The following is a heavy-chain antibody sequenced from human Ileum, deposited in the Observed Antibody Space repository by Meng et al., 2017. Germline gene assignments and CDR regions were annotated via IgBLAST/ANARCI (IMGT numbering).Heavy chain of an antibody. Sequence: QGHLGESGGGLVRPGTSLGLSCAASGFTFRSYGMHWVRQAPGKGLEWVAVIWFDGSKTYYADSVKGRFTVSRDNSKNTLYLQMNSLRADDTAVYYCARYRSGSSDYWGPGTLVTVFS. CDR3: ARYRSGSSDY. J-gene: IGHJ4*02. V-gene: IGHV3-33*01. CDR2: IWFDGSKT. D-gene: IGHD6-19*01. CDR1: GFTFRSYG.